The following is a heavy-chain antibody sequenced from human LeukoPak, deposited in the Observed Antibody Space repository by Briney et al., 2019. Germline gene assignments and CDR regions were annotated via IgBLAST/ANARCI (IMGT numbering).Heavy chain of an antibody. V-gene: IGHV4-34*01. Sequence: SETLSLTCAVYGGSLTGYYMSWIRQSPGKGLEWLGELSHGGDANYNPSLKRRVTISVDTSKNQFSLRLTSLTAADMAVYFCASPSECCGSAFRLWGRGTLVTVSS. CDR1: GGSLTGYY. CDR3: ASPSECCGSAFRL. D-gene: IGHD1-26*01. J-gene: IGHJ2*01. CDR2: LSHGGDA.